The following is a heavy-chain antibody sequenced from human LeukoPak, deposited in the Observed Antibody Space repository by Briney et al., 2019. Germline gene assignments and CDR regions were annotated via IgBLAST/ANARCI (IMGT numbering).Heavy chain of an antibody. CDR2: IYTSGST. V-gene: IGHV4-4*07. Sequence: SETLSLTCTVSGGSISSYYWSWIRQPAGQGLEWIGRIYTSGSTNYDPSLKSRVTMSVDTSKNQFSLKLSSVTAADTAVYYCARVAVPAAIPEYSGYDYYYFDYWGQGTLVTVSS. J-gene: IGHJ4*02. CDR1: GGSISSYY. CDR3: ARVAVPAAIPEYSGYDYYYFDY. D-gene: IGHD5-12*01.